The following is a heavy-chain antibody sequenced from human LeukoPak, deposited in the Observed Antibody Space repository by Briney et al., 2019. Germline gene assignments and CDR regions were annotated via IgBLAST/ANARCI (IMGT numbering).Heavy chain of an antibody. V-gene: IGHV4-30-2*06. CDR2: IYHSGST. CDR3: ARHSNSWEYFQH. D-gene: IGHD6-6*01. CDR1: GGSISSGGYY. J-gene: IGHJ1*01. Sequence: SETLSLTCTVSGGSISSGGYYWSWIRQSPGKGLEWIGYIYHSGSTYYNPSLKSRVTISVDRSKNQFSLKLSSVTAADTAVYYCARHSNSWEYFQHWGQGTLVTVSS.